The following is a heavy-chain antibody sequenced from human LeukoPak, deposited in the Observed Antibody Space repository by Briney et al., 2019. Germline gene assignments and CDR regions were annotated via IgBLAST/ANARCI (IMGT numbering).Heavy chain of an antibody. CDR3: NWYCSGGSCYSSFQH. V-gene: IGHV3-15*01. CDR2: IKSKTDGWTT. D-gene: IGHD2-15*01. CDR1: GSTFSNAW. Sequence: GGSLRLSCAASGSTFSNAWMSWVRQAPGKGLEWVGRIKSKTDGWTTDYAAPVKGRFTISRDDSRNTLYLQMNSLKTEDTAVYYCNWYCSGGSCYSSFQHWGQGTLVTVSS. J-gene: IGHJ1*01.